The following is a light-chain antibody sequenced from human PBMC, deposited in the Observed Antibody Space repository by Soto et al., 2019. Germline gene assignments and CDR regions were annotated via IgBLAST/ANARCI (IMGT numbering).Light chain of an antibody. Sequence: EVVMTQSTLSLPVTLGQPASISCRSNQSLVHSDGIAYFSWFQQRPGRSPRRLIYKVSNRDSGVPARFSGSGSGTDFALKICRVEAEDVGVYYCMQGTLLPITFGQGTRPEIK. CDR1: QSLVHSDGIAY. V-gene: IGKV2-30*02. CDR2: KVS. J-gene: IGKJ5*01. CDR3: MQGTLLPIT.